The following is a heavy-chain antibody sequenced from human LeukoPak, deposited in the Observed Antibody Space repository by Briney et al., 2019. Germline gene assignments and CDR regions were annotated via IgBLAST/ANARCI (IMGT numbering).Heavy chain of an antibody. Sequence: PGRSLRLSCAASGFTFSNYGMHWVRQAPGKGLEWVAVIWHDGSEKYYGDSVKGRFTISRDDSKNTLHLQMNSLRAEDTAVYYCAKVSIAGGDSDYWGQGTLVTVSS. CDR1: GFTFSNYG. J-gene: IGHJ4*02. CDR2: IWHDGSEK. CDR3: AKVSIAGGDSDY. D-gene: IGHD6-6*01. V-gene: IGHV3-33*06.